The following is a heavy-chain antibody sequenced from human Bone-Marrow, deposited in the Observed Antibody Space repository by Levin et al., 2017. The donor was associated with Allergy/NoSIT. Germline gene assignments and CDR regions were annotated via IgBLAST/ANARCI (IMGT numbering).Heavy chain of an antibody. CDR2: ISWHSRSI. D-gene: IGHD4-11*01. V-gene: IGHV3-9*01. CDR1: GFTFDDSA. Sequence: LSLTCAASGFTFDDSAMHWVRQAPGKGLEWVSGISWHSRSIGYADSVKGRFTISRDNAKKSLYLQMNSLRAEDTAFYYCAKTKYYDYNNYYYFDYWGQGTLVTVSS. J-gene: IGHJ4*02. CDR3: AKTKYYDYNNYYYFDY.